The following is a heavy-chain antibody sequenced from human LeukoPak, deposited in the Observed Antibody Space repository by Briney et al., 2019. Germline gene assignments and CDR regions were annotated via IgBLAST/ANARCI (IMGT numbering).Heavy chain of an antibody. Sequence: GGSLRLSCAASGFTFSSYATSWVRQAPGKGLEWVSAISGSGGSTYYADSVKGRFTISRDNSKNTLYLQMNSLRAEDTAVYYCAKVDVTPLDEDGMDVWGQGTTVTVSS. CDR2: ISGSGGST. V-gene: IGHV3-23*01. CDR1: GFTFSSYA. D-gene: IGHD1-1*01. J-gene: IGHJ6*02. CDR3: AKVDVTPLDEDGMDV.